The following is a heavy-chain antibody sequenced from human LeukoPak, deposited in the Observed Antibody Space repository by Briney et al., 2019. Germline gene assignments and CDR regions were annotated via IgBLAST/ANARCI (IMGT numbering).Heavy chain of an antibody. V-gene: IGHV3-30*04. J-gene: IGHJ4*02. D-gene: IGHD5-24*01. CDR2: ISYDGSNK. Sequence: GSLRLSCAASGFTFSSYAMHWVRQAPGKGLEWVAVISYDGSNKYYADSVKGRFTISRDNSKNTLYLQMNSLRAEDTAVYYCARDPQVGDGYSYFDYWGQGTLVTVSS. CDR1: GFTFSSYA. CDR3: ARDPQVGDGYSYFDY.